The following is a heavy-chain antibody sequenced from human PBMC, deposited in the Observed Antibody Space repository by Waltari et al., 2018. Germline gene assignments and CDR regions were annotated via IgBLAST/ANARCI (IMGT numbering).Heavy chain of an antibody. D-gene: IGHD3-22*01. CDR2: INPNSGGT. V-gene: IGHV1-2*06. CDR3: ARVADSSGYYYVPYGMDV. Sequence: QVQLVQSGAEVKKPGASVKVSCKASGYTFTGYYMHWVRQAPGQGLEWMGRINPNSGGTNYAQKFQGRVTMTRDTSISTAYMELSRLRSDDTAVYYCARVADSSGYYYVPYGMDVWGQGTTVTVSS. J-gene: IGHJ6*02. CDR1: GYTFTGYY.